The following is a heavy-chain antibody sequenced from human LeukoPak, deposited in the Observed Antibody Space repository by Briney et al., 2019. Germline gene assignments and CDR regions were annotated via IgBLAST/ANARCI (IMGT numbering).Heavy chain of an antibody. CDR3: ARGQSLDY. Sequence: KPGESLKISCKGSGYSFTRNWIAWVRQMSGKGLEWMGIIYPGDSDTRYSPSFQGQVTISADKSINTAYLQWSSLKASDTAMYYCARGQSLDYWGQGTLVTVSS. CDR2: IYPGDSDT. V-gene: IGHV5-51*01. CDR1: GYSFTRNW. J-gene: IGHJ4*02.